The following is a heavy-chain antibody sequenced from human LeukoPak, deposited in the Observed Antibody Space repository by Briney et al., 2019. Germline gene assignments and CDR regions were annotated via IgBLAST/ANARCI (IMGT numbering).Heavy chain of an antibody. J-gene: IGHJ6*02. CDR3: ARDHDSSAHYYYGMDV. D-gene: IGHD3-22*01. Sequence: GASVKVSCKASGYTFTSYGISWVRQAPGQGLEWMGRISVHSGQTNYVQKFQDRVTMTTDTSTSTAYMELRSLGSGDTAVYYCARDHDSSAHYYYGMDVWGQGTTVTVSS. CDR2: ISVHSGQT. CDR1: GYTFTSYG. V-gene: IGHV1-18*01.